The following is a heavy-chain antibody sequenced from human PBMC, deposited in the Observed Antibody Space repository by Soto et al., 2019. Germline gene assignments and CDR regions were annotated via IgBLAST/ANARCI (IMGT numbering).Heavy chain of an antibody. CDR3: AKVKAAAGTDFDH. V-gene: IGHV3-23*01. J-gene: IGHJ4*02. D-gene: IGHD6-13*01. CDR2: IRGSGGST. CDR1: GFTFSSYA. Sequence: EVQLLESGGGWVQPGGSLRLSCAASGFTFSSYAMSWVLQAPGKGLEWVSAIRGSGGSTYYADSVKGRCTISRDNSKNTLYLQMTSVRAEETAGDYCAKVKAAAGTDFDHRGQGTLVTVSS.